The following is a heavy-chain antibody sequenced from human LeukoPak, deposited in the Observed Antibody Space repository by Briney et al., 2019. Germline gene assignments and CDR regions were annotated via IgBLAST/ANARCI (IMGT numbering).Heavy chain of an antibody. D-gene: IGHD3-22*01. Sequence: GGSLRLSCTASGFTFGDYAMSWVRQAPGWGLEWVGFIRSKAYGGTTEYAASVKGRFTISRDDSKSIAYLQMNSLKTEDTAVYYCTRVDDSSGYSPAHFDYWGQGTLVTVSS. V-gene: IGHV3-49*04. CDR1: GFTFGDYA. CDR3: TRVDDSSGYSPAHFDY. CDR2: IRSKAYGGTT. J-gene: IGHJ4*02.